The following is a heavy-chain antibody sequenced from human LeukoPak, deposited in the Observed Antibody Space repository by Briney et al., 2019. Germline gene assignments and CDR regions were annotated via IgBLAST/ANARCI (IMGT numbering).Heavy chain of an antibody. J-gene: IGHJ5*02. CDR3: ARRVGPKTTVTTSVWFDP. CDR2: IIPIFGTA. D-gene: IGHD4-17*01. Sequence: SVKVSCKASRGTLSSYAISWVRQAPGQGLEWMGGIIPIFGTANYAQKFQGRVTITADESTSTAYMELSSLRSEDTAVYYCARRVGPKTTVTTSVWFDPWGQGTLVTVSS. CDR1: RGTLSSYA. V-gene: IGHV1-69*13.